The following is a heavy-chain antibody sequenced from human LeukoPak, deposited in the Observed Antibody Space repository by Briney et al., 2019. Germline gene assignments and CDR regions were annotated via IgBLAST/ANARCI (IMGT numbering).Heavy chain of an antibody. Sequence: SVKVSCKASGGTFSSYAISWVRQAPGQGLEWMGGIIPIFGTANYAQKSQGRVTITADESTSTAYMELSSLRSEDTAVYYCAGTMVRGVIITFNWYFDLWGRGTLVTVSS. CDR3: AGTMVRGVIITFNWYFDL. CDR2: IIPIFGTA. V-gene: IGHV1-69*13. CDR1: GGTFSSYA. J-gene: IGHJ2*01. D-gene: IGHD3-10*01.